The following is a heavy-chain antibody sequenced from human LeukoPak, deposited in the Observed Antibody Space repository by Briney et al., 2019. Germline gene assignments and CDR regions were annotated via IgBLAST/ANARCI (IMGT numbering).Heavy chain of an antibody. D-gene: IGHD2-2*01. CDR1: GGSISSSNW. V-gene: IGHV4-4*02. J-gene: IGHJ4*02. CDR2: FNHSGST. Sequence: SGTLSLTCAVSGGSISSSNWWSWARQPPRKRLEWIGEFNHSGSTNYNPSLRSRVTISVDKSKNQFSLKLNSVTAADTAVYYCAREGVVVPTARDPRPFDFWGQGTLVTVSS. CDR3: AREGVVVPTARDPRPFDF.